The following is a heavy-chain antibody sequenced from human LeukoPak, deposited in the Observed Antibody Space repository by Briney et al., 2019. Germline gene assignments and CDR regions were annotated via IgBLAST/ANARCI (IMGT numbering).Heavy chain of an antibody. CDR1: GFTLDDYA. CDR3: ARAFSTTAFDY. D-gene: IGHD4-17*01. Sequence: PGGSLRLSCAASGFTLDDYAMHWVRQVPGKGLEWVSGLSWNSGDIGYADSVKGRFTISRDNSKNTLYLQMNILRAEDTAVYYCARAFSTTAFDYWGQGTLVTVSS. CDR2: LSWNSGDI. V-gene: IGHV3-9*01. J-gene: IGHJ4*02.